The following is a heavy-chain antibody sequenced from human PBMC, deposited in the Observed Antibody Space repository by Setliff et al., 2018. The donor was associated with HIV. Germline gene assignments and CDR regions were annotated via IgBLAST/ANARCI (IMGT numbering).Heavy chain of an antibody. CDR1: GGSFSRSQSY. Sequence: PSETLSLTCTVSGGSFSRSQSYWGWIRQPPGKGLEWLGNILYNEITFYNPSLKSRVTISVDPSQNQFSLRLISVTAADAAMYYCARPSLGIGGGSKFDSWGQGTLVTVSS. CDR2: ILYNEIT. D-gene: IGHD3-3*01. J-gene: IGHJ4*02. V-gene: IGHV4-39*01. CDR3: ARPSLGIGGGSKFDS.